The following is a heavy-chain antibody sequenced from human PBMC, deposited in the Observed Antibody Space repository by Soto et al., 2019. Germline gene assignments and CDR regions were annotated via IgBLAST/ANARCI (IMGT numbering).Heavy chain of an antibody. J-gene: IGHJ1*01. CDR3: ARDLIAVAGNVEYFQH. CDR1: GFTVSSNY. Sequence: EVQLVETGGGLIQPGGSLRLSCAASGFTVSSNYMSWVRQAPGKGLEWVSVIYSGGSTYYADSVKGRFTISRDNSKNTLYLQMNSLRAEDTAVYYCARDLIAVAGNVEYFQHWCQGTLVTVSS. V-gene: IGHV3-53*02. CDR2: IYSGGST. D-gene: IGHD6-19*01.